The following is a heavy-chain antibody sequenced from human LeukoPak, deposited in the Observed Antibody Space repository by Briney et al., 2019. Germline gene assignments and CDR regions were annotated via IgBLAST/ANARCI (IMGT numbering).Heavy chain of an antibody. D-gene: IGHD6-13*01. V-gene: IGHV4-59*01. CDR1: GGSISSYY. J-gene: IGHJ5*02. CDR3: ARVSYSTSWYWFDP. Sequence: SETLSLTCTVSGGSISSYYWSWIRQPPGKGLEWIGYIYYSGSTNYNPSLKSRVTISVDTSKNQFSLKLSSVTAADTAVYYCARVSYSTSWYWFDPWGQGTLVTVSS. CDR2: IYYSGST.